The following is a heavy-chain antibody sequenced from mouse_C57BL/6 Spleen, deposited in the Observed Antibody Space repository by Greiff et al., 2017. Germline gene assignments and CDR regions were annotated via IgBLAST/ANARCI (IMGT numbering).Heavy chain of an antibody. D-gene: IGHD1-1*02. J-gene: IGHJ2*01. CDR1: GYAFSSSW. CDR3: ARSGGSYGGYFVDY. V-gene: IGHV1-82*01. Sequence: QVQLQQSGPELVKPGASVKISCKASGYAFSSSWLNWVKPRPGKGLEWIGRIFPGDGDTNYNGKFKGKATLTADKSSSTAYMQLSSLTSEDSAVYFCARSGGSYGGYFVDYWGQGTTLTVSS. CDR2: IFPGDGDT.